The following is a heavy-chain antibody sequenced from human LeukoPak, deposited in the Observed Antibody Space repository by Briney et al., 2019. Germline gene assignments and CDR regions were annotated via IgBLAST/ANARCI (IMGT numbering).Heavy chain of an antibody. Sequence: PSETLSLTCVVSSYSFSGGYYWGWIRQPPGKGLEWIGSISHSARTYYNPSFKSRVTMSIDTSRNQFSLKLSSVTAADTAVYYCARRYYYDTIGYYDYWGQGTLVTVSP. CDR3: ARRYYYDTIGYYDY. CDR1: SYSFSGGYY. V-gene: IGHV4-38-2*01. J-gene: IGHJ4*02. CDR2: ISHSART. D-gene: IGHD3-22*01.